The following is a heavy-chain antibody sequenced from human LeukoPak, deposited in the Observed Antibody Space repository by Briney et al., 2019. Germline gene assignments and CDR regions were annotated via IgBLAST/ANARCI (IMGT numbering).Heavy chain of an antibody. V-gene: IGHV4-4*02. Sequence: PSETLSLTCAVSGGSISSSNWWSWVRQPPGKGLEWIGEIYHSGSTNYNPSLKSRVTISVDKSKNQFSLKLSSVTAADTAVYYCARDINELTGYYFDYWGQGTLVTVSS. D-gene: IGHD1-1*01. J-gene: IGHJ4*02. CDR3: ARDINELTGYYFDY. CDR1: GGSISSSNW. CDR2: IYHSGST.